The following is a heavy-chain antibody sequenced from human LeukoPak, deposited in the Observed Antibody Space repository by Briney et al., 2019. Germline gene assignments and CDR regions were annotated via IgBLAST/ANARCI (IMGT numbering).Heavy chain of an antibody. CDR1: GYTFTSYY. D-gene: IGHD1-26*01. Sequence: ASVKVSCKASGYTFTSYYMHWVRQAPGQGLEWMGIINPSGGSTSYAQKFQGRVTMTRDTSTSTVYMELSSLRSEDTAVYCCARDCREEYYFDYWGQGTLVTVSS. J-gene: IGHJ4*02. V-gene: IGHV1-46*01. CDR2: INPSGGST. CDR3: ARDCREEYYFDY.